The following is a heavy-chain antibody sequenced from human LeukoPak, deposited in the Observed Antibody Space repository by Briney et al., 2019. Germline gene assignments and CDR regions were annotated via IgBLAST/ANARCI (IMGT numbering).Heavy chain of an antibody. J-gene: IGHJ5*02. V-gene: IGHV1-8*01. CDR1: GYTFSSYD. CDR3: ARTQQLVLRSPLDP. Sequence: ASVKVSCKASGYTFSSYDINWVRQATGQGLEWIGWMNPNSGYTDFAQKFQGRVSMTRNTSISTAYMELSSLRSDDTAVYYCARTQQLVLRSPLDPWGQGTLVTVSS. D-gene: IGHD6-13*01. CDR2: MNPNSGYT.